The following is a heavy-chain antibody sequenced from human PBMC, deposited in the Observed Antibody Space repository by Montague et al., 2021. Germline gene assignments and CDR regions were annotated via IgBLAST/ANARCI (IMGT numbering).Heavy chain of an antibody. CDR2: IYWDDDK. Sequence: PALVKPTQTLTLTCTFPGFSLSTSGVAVSWVRQPPGKALEWLALIYWDDDKSYSPSLKSRLTITKDTSTDQVVLTVTNMDPVDTATYYCIHRSYYGSGNYYGHFDYWGQGTLVTVSS. CDR1: GFSLSTSGVA. V-gene: IGHV2-5*02. J-gene: IGHJ4*02. D-gene: IGHD3-10*01. CDR3: IHRSYYGSGNYYGHFDY.